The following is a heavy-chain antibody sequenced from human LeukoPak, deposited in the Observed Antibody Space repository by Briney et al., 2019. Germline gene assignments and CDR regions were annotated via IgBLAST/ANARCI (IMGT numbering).Heavy chain of an antibody. V-gene: IGHV4-4*07. CDR2: IYTSGNT. CDR3: ARDLHGSGTWDWFDP. Sequence: SETLSLTCTVSGGSISSYYWSWIRQPAGKGLEWIGRIYTSGNTNYNPSLKSRVTMSVDTSKNQFSLKLSSVTAADTAVCYCARDLHGSGTWDWFDPWGQGTLVTVSS. D-gene: IGHD3-10*01. J-gene: IGHJ5*02. CDR1: GGSISSYY.